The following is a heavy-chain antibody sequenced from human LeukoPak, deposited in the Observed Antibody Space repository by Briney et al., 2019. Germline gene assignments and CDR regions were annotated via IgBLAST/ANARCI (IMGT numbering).Heavy chain of an antibody. D-gene: IGHD6-19*01. V-gene: IGHV3-9*03. CDR1: GFTFSNYW. J-gene: IGHJ4*02. Sequence: GGSLRLSCAASGFTFSNYWMSWVRQAPGKGLEWVSGISWNSGSIGYADSVKGRFTISRDNAKNSLYLQMNSLRAEDMALYYCAKDMGSGWTEYGYWGQGTLVTVSS. CDR2: ISWNSGSI. CDR3: AKDMGSGWTEYGY.